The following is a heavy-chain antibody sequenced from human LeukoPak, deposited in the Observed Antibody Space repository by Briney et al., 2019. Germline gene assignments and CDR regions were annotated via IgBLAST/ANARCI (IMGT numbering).Heavy chain of an antibody. V-gene: IGHV4-34*01. CDR1: GGSFSGHY. D-gene: IGHD4-17*01. Sequence: SETLSLTCAVYGGSFSGHYWSWIRQPPGKGLEWIGEINHSGNTNYNPSLKSRVTISIDTSKNQFSLKLSSVTAADTAVYYCARGKVTRDWYFDLWGRGTLVTVSS. CDR3: ARGKVTRDWYFDL. J-gene: IGHJ2*01. CDR2: INHSGNT.